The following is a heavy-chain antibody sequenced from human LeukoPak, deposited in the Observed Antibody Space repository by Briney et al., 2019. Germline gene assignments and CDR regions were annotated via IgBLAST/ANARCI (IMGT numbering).Heavy chain of an antibody. D-gene: IGHD3-10*01. CDR3: ARDYGSGINYYYYMDV. Sequence: ASVKVSCKASGYSFTSYTIHWVRQAPGQGLEWMGWINPNSGGTNYAQKFQGRVTMTRDTSISTAYMELSRLRSDDTAVYYCARDYGSGINYYYYMDVWGKGTTVTISS. CDR2: INPNSGGT. CDR1: GYSFTSYT. V-gene: IGHV1-2*02. J-gene: IGHJ6*03.